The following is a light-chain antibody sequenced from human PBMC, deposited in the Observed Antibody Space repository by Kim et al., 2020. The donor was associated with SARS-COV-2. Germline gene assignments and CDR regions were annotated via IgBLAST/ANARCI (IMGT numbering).Light chain of an antibody. Sequence: VKLPCTQRSGHSSYAIAWHQQQPEKGPRYLMKLNSDGSHSKGDGIPDRFSGSSSGAERYLTISSLQSEDEADYYCQTWGTGSRGVFGGGTQLTVL. CDR2: LNSDGSH. CDR3: QTWGTGSRGV. CDR1: SGHSSYA. J-gene: IGLJ2*01. V-gene: IGLV4-69*01.